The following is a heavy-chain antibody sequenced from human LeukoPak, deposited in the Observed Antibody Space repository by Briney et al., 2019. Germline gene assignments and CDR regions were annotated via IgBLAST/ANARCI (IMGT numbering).Heavy chain of an antibody. CDR3: ARDSSGYSDAFDI. Sequence: GGSLRLSCAASGFTFSSYSMSWVRQAPGKGLEWVSYISSSSSTIYYADSVKGRFTISRDNAKNTLHLQMNSLRAEDTAAYYCARDSSGYSDAFDIWGQGTMVTVSS. J-gene: IGHJ3*02. CDR2: ISSSSSTI. D-gene: IGHD3-22*01. CDR1: GFTFSSYS. V-gene: IGHV3-48*04.